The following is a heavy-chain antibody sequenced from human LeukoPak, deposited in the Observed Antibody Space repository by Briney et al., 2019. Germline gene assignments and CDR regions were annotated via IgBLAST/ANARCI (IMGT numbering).Heavy chain of an antibody. D-gene: IGHD2-21*02. Sequence: GGSLRLSCAASGLTFSSSWMHWVRQAPERGLVWVSRINRDASSTSYADSVKGRFTISRDNAKNTLYLQMNSLRAEDTAVYYCARAYCGGDCYLGGYYYYMDVWGKGTTVTVSS. J-gene: IGHJ6*03. CDR1: GLTFSSSW. CDR3: ARAYCGGDCYLGGYYYYMDV. CDR2: INRDASST. V-gene: IGHV3-74*01.